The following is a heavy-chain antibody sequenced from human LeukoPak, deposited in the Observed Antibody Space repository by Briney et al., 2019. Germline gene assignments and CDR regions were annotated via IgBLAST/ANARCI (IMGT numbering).Heavy chain of an antibody. D-gene: IGHD4-17*01. V-gene: IGHV3-48*04. CDR2: ISSSSDTI. CDR3: ASPLGDSVFY. CDR1: GFSSTNTW. Sequence: GGSLRLSCAASGFSSTNTWMNWVRQAPGKGLEWISYISSSSDTIVYADSVKGRFTSSRDNAKNSLYLQMNSLRVEDTAVYYRASPLGDSVFYWGQGTLVTVSS. J-gene: IGHJ4*02.